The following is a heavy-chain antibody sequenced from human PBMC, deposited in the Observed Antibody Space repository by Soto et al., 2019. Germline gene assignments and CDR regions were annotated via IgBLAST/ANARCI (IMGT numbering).Heavy chain of an antibody. Sequence: EVQLVESGGGLVQPGGSLRLSCGVSGFTFSNYYMDWVRQAPGKGLEWVGRTRNKDNSYYTEYAASVKGRFTISRDESKNTLYRQINSLKTEDTAVYYCARFSGSSPRGFAYGGQGPLVTVSS. CDR2: TRNKDNSYYT. CDR3: ARFSGSSPRGFAY. V-gene: IGHV3-72*01. D-gene: IGHD1-26*01. CDR1: GFTFSNYY. J-gene: IGHJ4*02.